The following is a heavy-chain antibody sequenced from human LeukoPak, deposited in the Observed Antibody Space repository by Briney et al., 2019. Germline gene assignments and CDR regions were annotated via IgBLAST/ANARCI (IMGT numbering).Heavy chain of an antibody. D-gene: IGHD3-10*01. V-gene: IGHV3-23*01. J-gene: IGHJ4*02. Sequence: GGSLRLSCAASGFTFSSYAMSWVRQAPVKGLEWVSAISGSGGSTYYADSVKGRFTISRDNSKNTLYLQMNSLRAEDTAVYYCAKAPPYLSGRYYIIDYWGQGTLVTVSS. CDR3: AKAPPYLSGRYYIIDY. CDR2: ISGSGGST. CDR1: GFTFSSYA.